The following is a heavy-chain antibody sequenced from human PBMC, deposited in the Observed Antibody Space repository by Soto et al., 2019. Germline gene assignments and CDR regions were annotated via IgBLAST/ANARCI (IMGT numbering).Heavy chain of an antibody. CDR1: GFTFSSYA. CDR3: ARDVRIRYFDWLYVY. D-gene: IGHD3-9*01. Sequence: QVQLVESGGGVVQPGRSLRLSCAASGFTFSSYAMHWVRQAPGKGLEWVAVISYDGSNKYYADSVKGRFTISRDNSKNTLYLQMNSLRAEDTAVYYYARDVRIRYFDWLYVYWGQGTLVTVSS. V-gene: IGHV3-30-3*01. CDR2: ISYDGSNK. J-gene: IGHJ4*02.